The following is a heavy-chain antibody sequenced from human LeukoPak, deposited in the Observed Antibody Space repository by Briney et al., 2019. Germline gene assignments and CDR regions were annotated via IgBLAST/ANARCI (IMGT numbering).Heavy chain of an antibody. Sequence: GGSLRLSCAASGFTFSTYATSWVRQAPGKGLEWVSAISGSGGSTYYADSVKGRFTISRDNSKNTLYLQMNSLRAEDTSIYFCAKALEQETVIALDSWGQGTLVTVSS. CDR3: AKALEQETVIALDS. CDR1: GFTFSTYA. V-gene: IGHV3-23*01. J-gene: IGHJ4*02. D-gene: IGHD6-13*01. CDR2: ISGSGGST.